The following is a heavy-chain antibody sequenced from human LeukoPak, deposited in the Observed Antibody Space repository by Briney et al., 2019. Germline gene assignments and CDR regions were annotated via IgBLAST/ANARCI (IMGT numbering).Heavy chain of an antibody. V-gene: IGHV1-2*02. CDR2: INPNSGAT. J-gene: IGHJ4*02. CDR1: GYTFTGYY. D-gene: IGHD6-19*01. Sequence: ASVTVSCKASGYTFTGYYLHWVRQAPGQGLEWMGWINPNSGATNYAQKFQGRVTMTRDTSISTAYMELSRLRSDDTAVYYCARGIAVAGMDYWGQGTLVTVSS. CDR3: ARGIAVAGMDY.